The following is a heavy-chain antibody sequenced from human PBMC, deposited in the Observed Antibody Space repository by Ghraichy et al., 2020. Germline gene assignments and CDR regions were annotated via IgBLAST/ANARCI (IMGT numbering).Heavy chain of an antibody. CDR1: GFTVSNNY. Sequence: GGSLRLSCAASGFTVSNNYMNWVRQAPGKGLEWVSFIYGGETTHYADYVKRRFIIFRHIYKNTLYLQRNSMRADDTAVYYCAGSLGSYSGNFDYWGQGTLVTVSS. V-gene: IGHV3-53*04. D-gene: IGHD2-15*01. CDR3: AGSLGSYSGNFDY. CDR2: IYGGETT. J-gene: IGHJ4*02.